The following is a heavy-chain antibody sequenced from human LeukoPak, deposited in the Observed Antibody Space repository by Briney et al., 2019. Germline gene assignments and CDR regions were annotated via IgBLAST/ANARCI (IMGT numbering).Heavy chain of an antibody. CDR3: ARDGHYYDSSGYPTYYFDY. CDR1: GYTFTSYY. D-gene: IGHD3-22*01. V-gene: IGHV1-46*01. J-gene: IGHJ4*02. Sequence: ASVKVSCKASGYTFTSYYMHWVRQAPGQGLEWMGIINPSGGSTSYVQKFQGRVTMTRDTSTSTVYMELSSLRSEDTAVYYCARDGHYYDSSGYPTYYFDYWGQGTLVTVSS. CDR2: INPSGGST.